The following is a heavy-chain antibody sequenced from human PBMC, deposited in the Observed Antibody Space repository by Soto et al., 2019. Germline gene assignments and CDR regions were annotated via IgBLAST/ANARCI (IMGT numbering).Heavy chain of an antibody. D-gene: IGHD3-22*01. J-gene: IGHJ5*02. CDR1: GYIFTGYY. Sequence: ASVKVSCKASGYIFTGYYLHCVRQAPGQVLEWMGWINTNSDVTNYAQNFQGRVTMTRDTSTSTAYMELSRLTSDDTAVYYCAREVSYFDTRGFDPWGQGNLVTVCS. CDR2: INTNSDVT. CDR3: AREVSYFDTRGFDP. V-gene: IGHV1-2*02.